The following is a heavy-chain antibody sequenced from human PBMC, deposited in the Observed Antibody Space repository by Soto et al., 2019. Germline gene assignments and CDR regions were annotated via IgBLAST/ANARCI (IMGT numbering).Heavy chain of an antibody. CDR3: ARAGYSGYDGRPYFDY. Sequence: QVQLQESGPGLVKPSQTLSLTCTVSGGSISSGGYYWSWIRQHPGKGLEWIGYIDYSGSTYYNPALKTRVTISVDTSKNQFSLKLSSVTAADTAVYYCARAGYSGYDGRPYFDYWGQGTLVTVSS. CDR1: GGSISSGGYY. D-gene: IGHD5-12*01. CDR2: IDYSGST. V-gene: IGHV4-31*03. J-gene: IGHJ4*02.